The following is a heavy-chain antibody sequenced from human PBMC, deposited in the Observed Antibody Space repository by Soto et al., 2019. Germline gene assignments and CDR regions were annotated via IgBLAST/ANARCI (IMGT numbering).Heavy chain of an antibody. Sequence: PSETLSLTCAVYGGSFSGYYWSWIRQPPGKGLEWIGEINHSGSTNYNPSLKSRVTISVDTSKNQFSLKLSSVTAADTAVYYCARGYSSGWYSWGAFDIWRQGTMVTVS. CDR3: ARGYSSGWYSWGAFDI. J-gene: IGHJ3*02. V-gene: IGHV4-34*01. CDR1: GGSFSGYY. CDR2: INHSGST. D-gene: IGHD6-19*01.